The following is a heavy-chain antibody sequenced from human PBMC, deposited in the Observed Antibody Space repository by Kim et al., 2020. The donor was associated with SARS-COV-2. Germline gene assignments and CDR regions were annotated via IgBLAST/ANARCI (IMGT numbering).Heavy chain of an antibody. Sequence: ETLSLTCTVSGGSISSSSYYWVWIRQSPGKGLEWIGSISYSGTKYYNASLKSRASTSLDTSKNQFSLRLSSITAADTAVYYCARGLPYTSGWAHCFDYWGQGTLVTVSS. CDR1: GGSISSSSYY. CDR2: ISYSGTK. CDR3: ARGLPYTSGWAHCFDY. J-gene: IGHJ4*02. V-gene: IGHV4-39*07. D-gene: IGHD6-19*01.